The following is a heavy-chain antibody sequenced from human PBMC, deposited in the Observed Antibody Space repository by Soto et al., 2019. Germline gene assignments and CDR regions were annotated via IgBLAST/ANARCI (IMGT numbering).Heavy chain of an antibody. J-gene: IGHJ5*02. D-gene: IGHD3-16*01. CDR3: ARVGGINWFDP. Sequence: SEPLSPTCTLFGRSVSSGSYYWSWIRQPPGKGLEWIGYIYYSGSTTYNPSLKSRVTISVDTSKNQFSLKLSSVTAADTAVYYCARVGGINWFDPWGQGTLVTVSS. CDR1: GRSVSSGSYY. V-gene: IGHV4-61*01. CDR2: IYYSGST.